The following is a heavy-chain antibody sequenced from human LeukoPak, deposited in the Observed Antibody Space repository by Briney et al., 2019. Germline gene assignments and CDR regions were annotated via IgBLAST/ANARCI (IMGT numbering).Heavy chain of an antibody. Sequence: ASVKVSCKASGYTFTSYGISWVRQAAGQGLEWMGWISAYNGNTNYAQKLQGRVTMTTDTSTSTAYMELRSLRSDDTAVYYCARDITMVRGVPPGYWGQGTLVTVSS. CDR2: ISAYNGNT. D-gene: IGHD3-10*01. J-gene: IGHJ4*02. V-gene: IGHV1-18*01. CDR3: ARDITMVRGVPPGY. CDR1: GYTFTSYG.